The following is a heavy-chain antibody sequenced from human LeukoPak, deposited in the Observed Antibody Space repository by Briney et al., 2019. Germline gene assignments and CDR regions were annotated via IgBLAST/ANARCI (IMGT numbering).Heavy chain of an antibody. CDR1: GGSFSGYY. D-gene: IGHD3-3*01. Sequence: SETLSLTCAVYGGSFSGYYWSWIRQPPGKGLEWIGEINHSGSTNYNPSLKSRVTISVDTSKNQFSPKLSSETAADTAVYYCARGRGLRFLEWLSIPFDYWGQGTLVTVSS. CDR3: ARGRGLRFLEWLSIPFDY. J-gene: IGHJ4*02. V-gene: IGHV4-34*01. CDR2: INHSGST.